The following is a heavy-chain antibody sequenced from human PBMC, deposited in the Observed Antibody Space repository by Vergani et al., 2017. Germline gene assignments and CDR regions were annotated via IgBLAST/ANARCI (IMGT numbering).Heavy chain of an antibody. CDR3: ARDLLWSGRAHDARMDV. J-gene: IGHJ6*02. CDR1: GGTFSSYA. CDR2: IIPIFGTA. Sequence: QVQLVQSGAEVKKPGSSVKVSCKASGGTFSSYAISWVRQAPGQGLEWMGRIIPIFGTANYAQKFQGRVTITADESTSTAYMELSSLRSEDTAVYYCARDLLWSGRAHDARMDVWGQGTTVTVSS. D-gene: IGHD3-10*01. V-gene: IGHV1-69*13.